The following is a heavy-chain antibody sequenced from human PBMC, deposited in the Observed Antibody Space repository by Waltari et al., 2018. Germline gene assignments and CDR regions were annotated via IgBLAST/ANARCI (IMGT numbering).Heavy chain of an antibody. V-gene: IGHV3-21*01. CDR1: RFTFHKYT. D-gene: IGHD3-10*01. CDR3: ARAPAMVRRAFDS. Sequence: EVQLVESGGGLIKPGGSLRLSCAASRFTFHKYTMNWVRQAPGKGLEWVSSISSDSTYMYYGDAVKGRFTISRDNAKNSLYLQMYSLRAEDTAVYYCARAPAMVRRAFDSWGQGALVTVSS. CDR2: ISSDSTYM. J-gene: IGHJ4*02.